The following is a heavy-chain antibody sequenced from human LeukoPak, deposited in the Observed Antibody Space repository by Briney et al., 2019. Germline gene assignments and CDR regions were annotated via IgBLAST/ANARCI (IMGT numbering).Heavy chain of an antibody. CDR1: GYTFTSYA. J-gene: IGHJ6*02. CDR3: ARSGRYPGGFHGVDV. Sequence: SVKVSCKASGYTFTSYAMNWVRQAPGQGLEWMGGIIPFIGTPTYAPKFQGRLTITADESTSTAYIALSSLRAGDTAVYFCARSGRYPGGFHGVDVWGQGTTVTVSS. D-gene: IGHD3-16*01. CDR2: IIPFIGTP. V-gene: IGHV1-69*13.